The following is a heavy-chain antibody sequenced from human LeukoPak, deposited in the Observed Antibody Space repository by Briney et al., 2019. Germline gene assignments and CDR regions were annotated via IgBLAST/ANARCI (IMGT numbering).Heavy chain of an antibody. D-gene: IGHD3-10*01. J-gene: IGHJ4*02. CDR2: ISYDGSNK. Sequence: GGSLRLSCAASGFTFSSYAMHGVRQAPGKGLEWVAVISYDGSNKYYAHSVKGRFTISRDNSKTTLYLQMNSLRAEDTAVCYCARAYGSGSTFDYWGQGPLVTVSS. CDR3: ARAYGSGSTFDY. CDR1: GFTFSSYA. V-gene: IGHV3-30*04.